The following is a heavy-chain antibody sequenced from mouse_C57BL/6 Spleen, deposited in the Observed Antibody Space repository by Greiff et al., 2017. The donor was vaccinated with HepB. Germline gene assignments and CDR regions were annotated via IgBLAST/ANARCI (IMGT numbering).Heavy chain of an antibody. CDR3: ARDDTTVVATGYFDV. J-gene: IGHJ1*03. V-gene: IGHV5-17*01. D-gene: IGHD1-1*01. CDR1: GFTFSDYG. Sequence: EVQRVESGGGLVKPGGSLKLSCAASGFTFSDYGMHWVRQAPEKGLEWVAYISSGSSTIYYADTVKGRFTISRDNAKNTQFLQMTSLRSEDTAMYYCARDDTTVVATGYFDVWGTGTTVTVSS. CDR2: ISSGSSTI.